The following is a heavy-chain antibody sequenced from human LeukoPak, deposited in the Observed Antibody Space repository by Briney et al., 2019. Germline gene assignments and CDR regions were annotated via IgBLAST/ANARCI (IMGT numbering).Heavy chain of an antibody. D-gene: IGHD6-13*01. CDR1: GFTFSSYG. Sequence: GGSLRLSCAASGFTFSSYGMHWVRQAPGKGLEWVAFIRYDGSNKYYADSVKGRFTISRDNSKNTLYLQMNSLRAEDTAVYYCAKIRRIKNSSSWSAFDYWGQGTLVTVSS. CDR3: AKIRRIKNSSSWSAFDY. CDR2: IRYDGSNK. J-gene: IGHJ4*02. V-gene: IGHV3-30*02.